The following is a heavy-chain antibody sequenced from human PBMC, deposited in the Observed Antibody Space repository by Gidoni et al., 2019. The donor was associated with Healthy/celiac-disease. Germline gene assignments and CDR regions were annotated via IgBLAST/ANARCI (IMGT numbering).Heavy chain of an antibody. Sequence: QVQLVESGGGVVQPGRSLRLSCAASGFTFSSYGMHWVRQAPGKGLEWGAVIWYDGSNKYYADSVKGRFTISRDNSKNTLYLQMNSLRAEDTAVYYCAREPYYYGSGSYPPPYNWFDPWGQGTLVTVSS. J-gene: IGHJ5*02. CDR1: GFTFSSYG. CDR2: IWYDGSNK. D-gene: IGHD3-10*01. V-gene: IGHV3-33*01. CDR3: AREPYYYGSGSYPPPYNWFDP.